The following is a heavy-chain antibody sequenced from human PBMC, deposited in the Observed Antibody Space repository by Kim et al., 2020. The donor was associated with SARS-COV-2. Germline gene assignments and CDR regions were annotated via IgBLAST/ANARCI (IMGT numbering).Heavy chain of an antibody. CDR3: ARDKWVIVGATNAFDI. J-gene: IGHJ3*02. Sequence: SLKSRVTISVDKSKNQFSLKLSSVTAADTAVYYCARDKWVIVGATNAFDIWGQGTMVTVSS. D-gene: IGHD1-26*01. V-gene: IGHV4-4*02.